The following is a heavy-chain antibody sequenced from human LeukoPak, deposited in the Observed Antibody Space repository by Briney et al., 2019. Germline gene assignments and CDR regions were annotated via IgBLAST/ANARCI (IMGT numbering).Heavy chain of an antibody. J-gene: IGHJ6*03. CDR2: IIPIFGTA. D-gene: IGHD3-10*01. Sequence: SVKVSCQASGGTFSSYAISWVRQAPGQGLEWMGGIIPIFGTANYAQKFQGRVTITADESTSTAYMELSSLRSEDTAMYYCARWRASGGYYYYYYMDVWGKGTTVTVSS. CDR3: ARWRASGGYYYYYYMDV. V-gene: IGHV1-69*13. CDR1: GGTFSSYA.